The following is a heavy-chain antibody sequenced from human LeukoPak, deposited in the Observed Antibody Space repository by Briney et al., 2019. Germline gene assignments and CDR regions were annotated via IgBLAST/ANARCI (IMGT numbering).Heavy chain of an antibody. D-gene: IGHD3-9*01. J-gene: IGHJ4*02. CDR2: INHSGST. CDR3: ARTNNILYYFDY. V-gene: IGHV4-34*01. Sequence: PSETLSLTCAVYGGSFSGYYWSWIRQPPGKGLEWIGEINHSGSTKYNPSLKSRVTISVDTSKKQFSLKLGSVTAADTAVYYCARTNNILYYFDYWGQGTLVTVSS. CDR1: GGSFSGYY.